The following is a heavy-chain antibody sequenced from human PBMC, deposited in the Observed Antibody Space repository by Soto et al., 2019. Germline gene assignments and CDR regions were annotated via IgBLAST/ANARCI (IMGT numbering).Heavy chain of an antibody. J-gene: IGHJ6*02. Sequence: SVKVSCKASGGTFSSYAISWVRQAPGQGLEWMGGIIPIFGTANYAQKFQGRVTITADESTSTAYMELSSLRSEDTAVYYCARDAPDTAMAYCYYGMDVWGQGTTVTVSS. CDR2: IIPIFGTA. CDR1: GGTFSSYA. V-gene: IGHV1-69*13. D-gene: IGHD5-18*01. CDR3: ARDAPDTAMAYCYYGMDV.